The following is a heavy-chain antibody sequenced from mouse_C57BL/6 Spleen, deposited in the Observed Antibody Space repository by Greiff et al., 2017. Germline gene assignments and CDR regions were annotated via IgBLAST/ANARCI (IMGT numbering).Heavy chain of an antibody. J-gene: IGHJ2*01. Sequence: EVQLQQSGPELVKPGASVKISCKASGYTFTDYYMNWVKQSHGKSLEWIGDINPNNGGTSYNQKFKGKATLTVDKSSSTAYMELRSLTSEDSAVYYCATAVAGDYWGQGTTLTVSS. CDR2: INPNNGGT. V-gene: IGHV1-26*01. CDR3: ATAVAGDY. D-gene: IGHD6-1*01. CDR1: GYTFTDYY.